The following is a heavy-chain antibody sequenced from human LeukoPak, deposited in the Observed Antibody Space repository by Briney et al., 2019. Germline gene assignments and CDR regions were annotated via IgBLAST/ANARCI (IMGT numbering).Heavy chain of an antibody. CDR1: GFTFSNAW. D-gene: IGHD4/OR15-4a*01. CDR2: IKSKTDGGTT. CDR3: TTAVLHY. Sequence: GGSLRLSCAASGFTFSNAWMSWVRQAPGKGLEWVGHIKSKTDGGTTDYAAPVKGRFTISRDGSKNTLYLQMNSLKTEDTAVYYCTTAVLHYWGQGTLVTVSS. V-gene: IGHV3-15*01. J-gene: IGHJ4*02.